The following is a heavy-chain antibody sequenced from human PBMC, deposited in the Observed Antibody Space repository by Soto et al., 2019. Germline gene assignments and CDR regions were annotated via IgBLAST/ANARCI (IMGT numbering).Heavy chain of an antibody. J-gene: IGHJ5*02. CDR1: GFTFSSYR. D-gene: IGHD2-2*01. CDR3: ARVFSGYCSSTSCPNWFDP. CDR2: INSDGSST. Sequence: GGSLRLSCAASGFTFSSYRMHWVRQAPGKGLVWVSRINSDGSSTSYADSVKGRFTISRDNAKNTLYLQMNSLRAEDTAVYYCARVFSGYCSSTSCPNWFDPWGQGTLVTVSS. V-gene: IGHV3-74*01.